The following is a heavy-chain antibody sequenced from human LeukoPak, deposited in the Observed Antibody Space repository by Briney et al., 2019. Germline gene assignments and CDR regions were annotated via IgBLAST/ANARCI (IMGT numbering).Heavy chain of an antibody. CDR2: IYHSGST. J-gene: IGHJ4*02. Sequence: SETLSLNCAVSGGSISSGGYSWSWIRQPPGKGLEWIGYIYHSGSTYYNPSLKSRVTISVDRSKNQFSLKLSSVTAADTAVYYCARGARGQQDYWGQGTLVTVSS. V-gene: IGHV4-30-2*01. CDR3: ARGARGQQDY. CDR1: GGSISSGGYS. D-gene: IGHD6-13*01.